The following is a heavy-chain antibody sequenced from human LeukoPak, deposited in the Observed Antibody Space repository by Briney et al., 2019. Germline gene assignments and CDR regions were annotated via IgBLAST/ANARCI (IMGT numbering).Heavy chain of an antibody. J-gene: IGHJ3*01. CDR1: GYSFTDYY. CDR2: INPNSGGT. V-gene: IGHV1-2*02. D-gene: IGHD5-12*01. CDR3: ALWEIVHYAFDF. Sequence: ASVKVSCKASGYSFTDYYMHWVRQAPGQGLEWMGWINPNSGGTNYAQKFQGRVNMTRDTSISTAYMELNRLRSDDTAVYYCALWEIVHYAFDFWGQGTMVTVSS.